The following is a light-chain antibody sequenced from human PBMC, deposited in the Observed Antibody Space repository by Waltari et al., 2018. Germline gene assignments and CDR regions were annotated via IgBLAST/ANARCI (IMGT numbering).Light chain of an antibody. CDR3: QHYSDLPLT. V-gene: IGKV3D-15*01. CDR2: GAS. J-gene: IGKJ4*01. CDR1: QNVANN. Sequence: EIVMTQSPATLSVSPGEGANLSCRASQNVANNVAWYQQKSGQAPRLLIYGASTRATGIPVRFSGSGSGTEFALTISSLQSEDSAVYYCQHYSDLPLTFGGGTKVEI.